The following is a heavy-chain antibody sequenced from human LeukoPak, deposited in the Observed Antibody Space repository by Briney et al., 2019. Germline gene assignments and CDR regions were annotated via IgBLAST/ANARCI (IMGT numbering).Heavy chain of an antibody. J-gene: IGHJ4*02. CDR3: ARLGDGDNLRYFDY. CDR1: GDSISGNY. D-gene: IGHD5-24*01. Sequence: SETLSLTCTVSGDSISGNYWTWIRQPPGKGLEGIGYIYYSGSTNYNASLKSRVTISVDTSKSQFSLKLSSVTAADTAVYYCARLGDGDNLRYFDYWGQGTLVTVSS. CDR2: IYYSGST. V-gene: IGHV4-59*08.